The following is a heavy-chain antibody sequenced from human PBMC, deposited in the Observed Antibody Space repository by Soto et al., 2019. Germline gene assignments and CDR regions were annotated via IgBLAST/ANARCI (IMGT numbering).Heavy chain of an antibody. Sequence: QVQLVQSGAEVKKPGSSVKVSCKASGGTFSSYTISWVRQAPGQGLEWMGRIIPILGIANYAQKFQGRVTITADKSTSTAYMELSSLRSEDTAVYYCARDPDDGDFGFDPWGQGTLVTVSS. CDR2: IIPILGIA. D-gene: IGHD4-17*01. CDR3: ARDPDDGDFGFDP. J-gene: IGHJ5*02. V-gene: IGHV1-69*08. CDR1: GGTFSSYT.